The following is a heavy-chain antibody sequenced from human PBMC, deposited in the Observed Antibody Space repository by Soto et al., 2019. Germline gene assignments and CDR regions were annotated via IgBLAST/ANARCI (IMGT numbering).Heavy chain of an antibody. V-gene: IGHV1-18*01. CDR3: ARGRYGDY. CDR2: ISAHNGNT. Sequence: QVHLVQSGAEVKKPGASVKVSCKASGYTFTSYGITWVRQAPGQGLEWMGWISAHNGNTDYAQKRQGRVIVTRDTSTSTAYRELRRLISGDAAVYYCARGRYGDYWGQGAMVTVSS. CDR1: GYTFTSYG. D-gene: IGHD1-1*01. J-gene: IGHJ4*02.